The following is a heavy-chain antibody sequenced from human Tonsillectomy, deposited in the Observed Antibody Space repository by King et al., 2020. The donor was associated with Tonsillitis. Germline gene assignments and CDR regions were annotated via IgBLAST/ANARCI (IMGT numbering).Heavy chain of an antibody. D-gene: IGHD4-11*01. CDR2: ISDSGGRT. V-gene: IGHV3-23*04. Sequence: VQLVESGGGLVQPGGSLRLSCAASGFIFSSYAMSWVRQAPGKGLEWVSTISDSGGRTYYADSVKGRFPISRDNSKNTLSLQMNSLRAADTAIYYCAKAVMRVGYSNDNYYYVDVWPKGPRSPSP. CDR1: GFIFSSYA. J-gene: IGHJ6*03. CDR3: AKAVMRVGYSNDNYYYVDV.